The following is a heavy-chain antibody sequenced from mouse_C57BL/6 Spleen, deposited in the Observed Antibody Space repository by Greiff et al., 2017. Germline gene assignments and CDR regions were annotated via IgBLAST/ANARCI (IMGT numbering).Heavy chain of an antibody. CDR1: GFTFSDYG. J-gene: IGHJ4*01. D-gene: IGHD2-12*01. Sequence: EVKLVESGGGLVKPGGSLKLSCAASGFTFSDYGMHWVRQAPEKGLEWVAYISSGSSTIYYAYTVKGRFTISRDNAKNALFLQMTSLRSEDTAMYYCARLLLLRLAMDYWGQGTSVTVSS. CDR3: ARLLLLRLAMDY. CDR2: ISSGSSTI. V-gene: IGHV5-17*01.